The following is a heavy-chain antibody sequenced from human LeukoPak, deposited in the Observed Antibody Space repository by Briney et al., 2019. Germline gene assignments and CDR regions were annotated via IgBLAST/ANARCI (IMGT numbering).Heavy chain of an antibody. CDR2: ISSDGGST. D-gene: IGHD2/OR15-2a*01. CDR3: ARSNRDAFDM. CDR1: GFTFSSYG. Sequence: GGSLRLSCSASGFTFSSYGMQWVRQAPGKGLEYVSAISSDGGSTYYADSVKGRFTLSRDNAKKSLSLQMNSLRAEDTAIYYCARSNRDAFDMWGQGTVVTVSS. J-gene: IGHJ3*02. V-gene: IGHV3-64*04.